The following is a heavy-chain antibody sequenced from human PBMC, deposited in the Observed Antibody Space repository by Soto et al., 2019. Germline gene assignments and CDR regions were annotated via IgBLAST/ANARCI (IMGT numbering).Heavy chain of an antibody. D-gene: IGHD6-13*01. CDR3: ARSSSSWFEQGLGGDDAFDI. CDR2: IGTAGDT. CDR1: GFTFSSYD. Sequence: GGSLRLSCAASGFTFSSYDMHWVRQATGKGLEWVSAIGTAGDTYYPGSVKGRFTISRENAKNSLYLQMNSLRAGDTAVYYCARSSSSWFEQGLGGDDAFDIWGQGTMVTVSS. J-gene: IGHJ3*02. V-gene: IGHV3-13*01.